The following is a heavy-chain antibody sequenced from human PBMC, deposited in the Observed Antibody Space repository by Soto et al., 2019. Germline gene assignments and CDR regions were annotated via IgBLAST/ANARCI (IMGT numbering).Heavy chain of an antibody. J-gene: IGHJ4*02. CDR1: GYTFTSYG. Sequence: ASVKVSCKAFGYTFTSYGISWVRQAPGQGLEWMGWISAYEGNTNYAQKLQGRVTMTTDTSTSTAYMELSSLRSDDTAVYYCARDTNPADFFDYWGQGTLVTVSS. V-gene: IGHV1-18*04. CDR3: ARDTNPADFFDY. D-gene: IGHD2-8*01. CDR2: ISAYEGNT.